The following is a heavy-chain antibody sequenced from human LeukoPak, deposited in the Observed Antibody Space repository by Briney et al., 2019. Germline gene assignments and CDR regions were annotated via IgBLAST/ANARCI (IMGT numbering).Heavy chain of an antibody. Sequence: GESLNISCKGSAYSFTTYWIGWARQMPGKGLEWMGLIYPGDSDTRYSPSFQGQVTISVDKSISTAYLQWNNLKASDTAMYYCARGNNANYYDWFDPWSQGTLVTVSA. CDR3: ARGNNANYYDWFDP. CDR2: IYPGDSDT. CDR1: AYSFTTYW. J-gene: IGHJ5*02. D-gene: IGHD1-26*01. V-gene: IGHV5-51*01.